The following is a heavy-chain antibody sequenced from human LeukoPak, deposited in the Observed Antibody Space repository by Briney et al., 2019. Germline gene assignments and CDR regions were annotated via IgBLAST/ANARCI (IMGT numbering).Heavy chain of an antibody. CDR3: ARSRTYGDYGRGLDY. V-gene: IGHV3-21*01. D-gene: IGHD4-17*01. J-gene: IGHJ4*02. CDR1: GFTFSSYS. Sequence: GGSLRLSCTASGFTFSSYSMNWVRQAPGKGLEWVSSISSGSTYIYYADSVKGRFTVSRDNAQNSLYLQMNSLRAEDTAVYYCARSRTYGDYGRGLDYWGQGTLVTVSS. CDR2: ISSGSTYI.